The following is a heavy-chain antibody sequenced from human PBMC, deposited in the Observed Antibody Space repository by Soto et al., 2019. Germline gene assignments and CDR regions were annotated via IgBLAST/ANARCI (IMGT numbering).Heavy chain of an antibody. Sequence: HPGGSLRLSCAASGLTFSNYALSWVRQAPGKGLEWVSTISGSGASTYYADSVKGRFTISRDNSKNTLYLQVNSLRAEDTALYYCAKCLKDYSRYVFDIFGQGTMVTVSS. J-gene: IGHJ3*02. CDR3: AKCLKDYSRYVFDI. CDR1: GLTFSNYA. V-gene: IGHV3-23*01. CDR2: ISGSGAST. D-gene: IGHD4-4*01.